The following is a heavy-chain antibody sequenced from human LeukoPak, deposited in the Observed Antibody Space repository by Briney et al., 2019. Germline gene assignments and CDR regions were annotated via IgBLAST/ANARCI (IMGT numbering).Heavy chain of an antibody. CDR3: ATHTLYYYYYYMDV. Sequence: ASVKVSCKASGYTFTGYYIHWVRQVPGQGLEWMGWINPSSDETNYAQKFQGRVTMTRDTSMSTAYMELSGLRSDDTAVYYCATHTLYYYYYYMDVWGKGTTVTISS. V-gene: IGHV1-2*02. CDR2: INPSSDET. CDR1: GYTFTGYY. J-gene: IGHJ6*03.